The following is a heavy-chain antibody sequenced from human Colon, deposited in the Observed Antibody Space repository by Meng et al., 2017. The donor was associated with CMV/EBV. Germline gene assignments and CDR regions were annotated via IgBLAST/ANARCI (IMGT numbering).Heavy chain of an antibody. J-gene: IGHJ4*02. CDR3: ATELSRGGY. V-gene: IGHV1-18*01. Sequence: QLGQSGTEVKQPGAGAKSSCKASGDTCSDFGIRWVRHAPGQGLEWMGWISAYNGNTNYAPESQGRVTLTKDTSTTTDTSTTTVYMELRSLRSDDTAIYYCATELSRGGYWGQGTLVTVSS. CDR2: ISAYNGNT. CDR1: GDTCSDFG.